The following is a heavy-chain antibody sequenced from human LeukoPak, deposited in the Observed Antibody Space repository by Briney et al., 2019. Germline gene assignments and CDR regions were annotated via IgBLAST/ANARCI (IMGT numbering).Heavy chain of an antibody. CDR2: IYYSGST. CDR1: GGSISSYY. V-gene: IGHV4-59*01. CDR3: ARGGLDSSGYWAAFDI. J-gene: IGHJ3*02. Sequence: SETLSFTCTVSGGSISSYYWSWIRQHPGKGLEWIGYIYYSGSTNYNPSLKSRVTISVDTSKNQFSLKLSSVTAADTAVYYCARGGLDSSGYWAAFDIWGQGTVVTVSS. D-gene: IGHD3-22*01.